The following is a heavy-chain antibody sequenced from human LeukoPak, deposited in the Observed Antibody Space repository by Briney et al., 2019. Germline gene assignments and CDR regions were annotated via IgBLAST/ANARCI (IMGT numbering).Heavy chain of an antibody. Sequence: SETLSLTCTVSGGSISSSSYYWGWIRQPPGKGLEWIGSIYYSGSTYYNPSLKSRVTISVDTSKNQSSLKLSSVTAADTAVYYCARLGHPIVGSVIDYWGQGTLVTVSS. CDR1: GGSISSSSYY. D-gene: IGHD1-26*01. CDR2: IYYSGST. V-gene: IGHV4-39*07. CDR3: ARLGHPIVGSVIDY. J-gene: IGHJ4*02.